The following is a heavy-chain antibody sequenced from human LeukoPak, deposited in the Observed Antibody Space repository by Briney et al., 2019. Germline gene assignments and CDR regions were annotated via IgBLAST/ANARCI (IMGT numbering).Heavy chain of an antibody. CDR2: IKQDGSQI. CDR1: GFTFSSYG. CDR3: ARGIYDTDSLGLYFGH. V-gene: IGHV3-7*01. D-gene: IGHD3-16*01. J-gene: IGHJ1*01. Sequence: PGGSLRLSCAASGFTFSSYGMSWVRQAPGKGLEWLANIKQDGSQIYYVDSVKGRFTASRDNAKYSLYLQMNSLRAEDTAVYYCARGIYDTDSLGLYFGHWGQGTLVTVSS.